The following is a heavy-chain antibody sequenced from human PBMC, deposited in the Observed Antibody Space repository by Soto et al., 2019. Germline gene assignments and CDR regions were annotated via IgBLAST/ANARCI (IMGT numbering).Heavy chain of an antibody. V-gene: IGHV1-3*01. J-gene: IGHJ6*03. Sequence: ASVKVSCKASGYTFTSYAMHWVRQAPGQRLEWMGWINAGNGNTKYSQKFQGRVTITRDTSASTAYMELSSLRSEDTAVYYCARDVRDSSSWYYGDYYYHYMDVWGKGTTVTVSS. D-gene: IGHD6-13*01. CDR1: GYTFTSYA. CDR3: ARDVRDSSSWYYGDYYYHYMDV. CDR2: INAGNGNT.